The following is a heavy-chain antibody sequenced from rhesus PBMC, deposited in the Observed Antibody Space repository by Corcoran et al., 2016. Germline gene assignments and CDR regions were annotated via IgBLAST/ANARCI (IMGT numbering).Heavy chain of an antibody. J-gene: IGHJ4*01. CDR3: ARQIFWTGLDY. D-gene: IGHD3-3*01. CDR2: IFGSNGST. Sequence: QVQLQESGPGLVKPSETLSLTCAVSGGSISGGYGWSWIRPPPGKGLEWIGHIFGSNGSTYSNPSLKSRVTFSRDTSKNQFSLKLSSVTAADTAVYYCARQIFWTGLDYWGQGVLVTVSS. V-gene: IGHV4S7*01. CDR1: GGSISGGYG.